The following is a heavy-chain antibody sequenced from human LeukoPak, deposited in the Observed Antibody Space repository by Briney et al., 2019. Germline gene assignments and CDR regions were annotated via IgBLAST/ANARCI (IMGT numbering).Heavy chain of an antibody. CDR2: IYYSGST. D-gene: IGHD2-15*01. V-gene: IGHV4-39*01. Sequence: PSETLSLTCTVSGXSISSLSDYWGWIRQPPGKGLEWIGSIYYSGSTYYEPSLKSRVTISVDTSKNQFSLKLTSVTAADTAVYYCARHGEGYCSGGSCYGGGFDPWGQGTLVSVSS. CDR1: GXSISSLSDY. CDR3: ARHGEGYCSGGSCYGGGFDP. J-gene: IGHJ5*02.